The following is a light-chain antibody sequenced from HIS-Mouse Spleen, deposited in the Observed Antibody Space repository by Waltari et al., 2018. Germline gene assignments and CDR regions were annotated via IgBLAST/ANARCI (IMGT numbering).Light chain of an antibody. V-gene: IGLV3-10*01. CDR2: EAS. Sequence: SYELTQPPSVSVSPGKTARITCAGVAMPKKYVYWYQQYSGQPLVLVIYEASKRPSGIPERFSGSSSGTMATLTISGAQVEDEADYYCYSTDSSGNHRVFGGGTKLTVL. J-gene: IGLJ2*01. CDR3: YSTDSSGNHRV. CDR1: AMPKKY.